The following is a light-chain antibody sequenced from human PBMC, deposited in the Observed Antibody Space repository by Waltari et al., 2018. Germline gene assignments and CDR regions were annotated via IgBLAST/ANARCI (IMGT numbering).Light chain of an antibody. CDR3: QHYGRSAIT. CDR2: GAS. V-gene: IGKV3-20*01. J-gene: IGKJ5*01. CDR1: ENITPNF. Sequence: EIVLTQSPVTLSLSPGERATLSCRASENITPNFIAWYQQKPGQAPRLLIHGASIRATGISDFFSGSGSGTDFTLTISRLEPEDFAVYYCQHYGRSAITFGQGTRLDIK.